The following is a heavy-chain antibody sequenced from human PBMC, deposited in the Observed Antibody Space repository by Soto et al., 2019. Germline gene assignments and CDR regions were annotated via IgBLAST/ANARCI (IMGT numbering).Heavy chain of an antibody. CDR3: ARSPTNYYALESYSYFRH. V-gene: IGHV1-8*01. CDR2: MNPNNGNT. D-gene: IGHD3-10*01. J-gene: IGHJ1*01. Sequence: QVQRVQSGAEVKKPGASGKVSCKASGYTFTSYDISWVRQATGQGLEWMGWMNPNNGNTDYAPKFQGRVTMTMNTSIGTAYMELSSLRSEDKAVYYCARSPTNYYALESYSYFRHWGQGTLVTVSS. CDR1: GYTFTSYD.